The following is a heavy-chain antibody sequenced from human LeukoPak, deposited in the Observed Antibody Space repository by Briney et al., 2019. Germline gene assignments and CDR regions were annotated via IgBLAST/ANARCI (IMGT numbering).Heavy chain of an antibody. CDR2: IQYDGSNK. J-gene: IGHJ4*02. CDR1: GFSFRTYG. V-gene: IGHV3-30*02. CDR3: AKGTHYSGSGNYRRRNYFDY. D-gene: IGHD3-10*01. Sequence: GGSLRLSCAASGFSFRTYGMHWVRQAPGKGLDWVAFIQYDGSNKYYSDSVKGRFTISRDNSKNPLYLQMNSLRAEDTAVYYCAKGTHYSGSGNYRRRNYFDYWGQGTLVTVSS.